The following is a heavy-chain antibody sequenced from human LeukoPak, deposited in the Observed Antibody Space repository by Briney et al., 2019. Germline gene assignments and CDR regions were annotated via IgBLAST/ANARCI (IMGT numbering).Heavy chain of an antibody. V-gene: IGHV4-34*01. D-gene: IGHD6-19*01. CDR1: GGSXSXYY. Sequence: PSETLSLTCAVYGGSXSXYYWSXXXXXPGXGLEWIGEINHSGSTNYXPSLKSRVTISVDTSKNQFSPKLSSVTAADTAVYYCARKQWLDFRGYFDYWGQGTLVTVSS. CDR2: INHSGST. J-gene: IGHJ4*02. CDR3: ARKQWLDFRGYFDY.